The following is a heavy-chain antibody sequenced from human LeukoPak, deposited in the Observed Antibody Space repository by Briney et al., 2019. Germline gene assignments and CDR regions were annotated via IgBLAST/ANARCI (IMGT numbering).Heavy chain of an antibody. CDR1: GFTFSHYW. CDR2: IKQDGSEK. D-gene: IGHD3-9*01. Sequence: QPGGSLRLSCAASGFTFSHYWMSWVRQAPGKGLEWVANIKQDGSEKYYVDSMKGRFTISRDNSKNTLYLQMNSLRAEDTAVYYCTKERRRDDILTGSFSDWGQGILVTVSS. J-gene: IGHJ4*02. CDR3: TKERRRDDILTGSFSD. V-gene: IGHV3-7*01.